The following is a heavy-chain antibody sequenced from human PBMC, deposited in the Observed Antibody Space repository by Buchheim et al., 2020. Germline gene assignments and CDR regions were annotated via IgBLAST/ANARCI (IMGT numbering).Heavy chain of an antibody. CDR1: GFTFSSYA. D-gene: IGHD3-3*01. CDR3: ARGRAIFGVVIYGMDV. CDR2: ISYDGSNK. J-gene: IGHJ6*02. V-gene: IGHV3-30-3*01. Sequence: QVQLVESGGGVVQPGRSLRLSCAASGFTFSSYAMHWVRQAPGKGLEWVAVISYDGSNKYYADSVKGRFTISRDNSKNKLYLQMNSLRAEDTAVYYCARGRAIFGVVIYGMDVWGQGTT.